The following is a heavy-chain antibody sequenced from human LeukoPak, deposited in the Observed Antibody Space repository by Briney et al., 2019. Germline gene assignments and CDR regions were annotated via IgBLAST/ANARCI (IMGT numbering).Heavy chain of an antibody. CDR2: IIPILGIA. V-gene: IGHV1-69*04. J-gene: IGHJ6*02. D-gene: IGHD3-9*01. CDR3: ARDQDYDILTGYPDYYYGMDV. CDR1: GGTFSSYA. Sequence: SVNLSCKASGGTFSSYAISWVRHAPGQGLEWMGRIIPILGIANYAQKFQGRVTITADKSTSTAYMELSSLRSEDTAVYYCARDQDYDILTGYPDYYYGMDVWGQGTTVTVSS.